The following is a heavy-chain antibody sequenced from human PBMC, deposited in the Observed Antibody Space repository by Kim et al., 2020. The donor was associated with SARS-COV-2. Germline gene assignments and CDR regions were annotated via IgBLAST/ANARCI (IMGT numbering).Heavy chain of an antibody. D-gene: IGHD6-6*01. V-gene: IGHV3-30-3*01. CDR1: GFTFSSYA. CDR2: ISYDGSNK. J-gene: IGHJ6*02. Sequence: GGSLRLSCAASGFTFSSYAMHWVRQAPGKGLEWVAVISYDGSNKSYADSVKGRFTISRDNSKNTLYLQMNSLRAEDTAVYYCARVDSSSSGMDVWGQGTT. CDR3: ARVDSSSSGMDV.